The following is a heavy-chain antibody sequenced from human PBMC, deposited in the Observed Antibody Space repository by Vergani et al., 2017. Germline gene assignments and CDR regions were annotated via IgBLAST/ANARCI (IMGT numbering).Heavy chain of an antibody. CDR2: ISYDGSNK. V-gene: IGHV3-30*01. CDR3: ARDARRLGDXFDY. Sequence: QVQLVESGGGVVQPGRSLRLSCAASGFTFSSYAMHWVRQAPGKGLEWVAVISYDGSNKYYADSVKGRFTISRDNSKNTLYLQMNSLRAEDTAVYYCARDARRLGDXFDYWGQGTLVTVSS. D-gene: IGHD6-6*01. CDR1: GFTFSSYA. J-gene: IGHJ4*02.